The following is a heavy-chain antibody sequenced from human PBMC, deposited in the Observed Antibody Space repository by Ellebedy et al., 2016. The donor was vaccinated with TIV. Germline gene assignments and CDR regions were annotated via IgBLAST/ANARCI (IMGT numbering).Heavy chain of an antibody. CDR2: IYTSGST. Sequence: SETLSLTCTVSGGSISSYYWSWIRQPAGKGLEWIGRIYTSGSTNYNPSLKSRVTMSVDTSKNQFSLKLSSVTAADTAVYYCARGFPQLQHTMIVVVHDGFDPWGQGTLVTVSS. CDR3: ARGFPQLQHTMIVVVHDGFDP. D-gene: IGHD3-22*01. CDR1: GGSISSYY. J-gene: IGHJ5*02. V-gene: IGHV4-4*07.